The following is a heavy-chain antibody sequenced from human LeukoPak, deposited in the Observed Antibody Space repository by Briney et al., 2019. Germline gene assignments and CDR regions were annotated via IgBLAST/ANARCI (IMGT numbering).Heavy chain of an antibody. CDR2: IYYSGST. CDR3: ARVPSGYCSGGSCSWFDP. D-gene: IGHD2-15*01. CDR1: GGSISSSSYY. Sequence: PSETLSLTCTVSGGSISSSSYYWGWIRQPPGKGLEWIGSIYYSGSTYYNPSLKGRVTISVDTSKNQFSLKLSSVTAADTAVYYCARVPSGYCSGGSCSWFDPWGQGTLVTVSS. V-gene: IGHV4-39*01. J-gene: IGHJ5*02.